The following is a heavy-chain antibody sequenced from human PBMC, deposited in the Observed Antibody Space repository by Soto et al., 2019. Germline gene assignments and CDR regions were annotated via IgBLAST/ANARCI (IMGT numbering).Heavy chain of an antibody. CDR3: ARDQDGSYSPDY. D-gene: IGHD1-26*01. Sequence: QVQLVESGGGVVQPGRSLRLSCAASGFTFSSYAMHWVRQAPGKGLEWVAVISYDGSNKYYADSVKGRFTISRDNSKNTLYLQMNSLRAEDTAVYYCARDQDGSYSPDYWGQGTLVTVSS. CDR1: GFTFSSYA. CDR2: ISYDGSNK. V-gene: IGHV3-30-3*01. J-gene: IGHJ4*02.